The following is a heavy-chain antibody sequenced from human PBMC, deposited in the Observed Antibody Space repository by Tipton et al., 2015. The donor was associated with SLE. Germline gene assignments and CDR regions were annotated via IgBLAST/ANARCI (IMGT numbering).Heavy chain of an antibody. J-gene: IGHJ4*02. CDR2: TSGSSGSV. V-gene: IGHV3-23*01. CDR3: ARVLTGTSTFDY. Sequence: SLRLSCAASGFTFSSYAMSWVRPAPGKGLEWVSSTSGSSGSVYYADSVKGRFTISRDNSKNMLYLQMNSLRGEDTAVYYCARVLTGTSTFDYWGQGTLVTASS. D-gene: IGHD1-7*01. CDR1: GFTFSSYA.